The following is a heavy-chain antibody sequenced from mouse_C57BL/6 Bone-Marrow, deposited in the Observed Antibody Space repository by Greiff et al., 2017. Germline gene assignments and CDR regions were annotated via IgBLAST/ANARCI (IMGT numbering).Heavy chain of an antibody. CDR1: GYTFTSYW. CDR2: IDPSDSYT. Sequence: QVQLQQPGAELVMPGASVKLSCKASGYTFTSYWMHWVKQRPGQGLEWIGEIDPSDSYTNYNQKFKGKSTLTVDKSSSTAYMQLSSLTSEDSAVYYCARACYSNYRAWFAYTGHESLVTVSA. D-gene: IGHD2-5*01. J-gene: IGHJ3*01. CDR3: ARACYSNYRAWFAY. V-gene: IGHV1-69*01.